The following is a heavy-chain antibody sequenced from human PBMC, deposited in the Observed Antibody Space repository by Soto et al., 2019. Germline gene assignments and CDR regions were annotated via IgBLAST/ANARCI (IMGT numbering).Heavy chain of an antibody. CDR3: ARGLGARYYGSGSYRWYNWFDP. D-gene: IGHD3-10*01. CDR1: GGSFSGYY. V-gene: IGHV4-34*01. CDR2: INHSGST. Sequence: SETLSLTCAVYGGSFSGYYWSWIRQPPGKGLEWIGEINHSGSTNYNPSLKSRVTISVDTSKNQFSLKLSSVTAADTAVYYCARGLGARYYGSGSYRWYNWFDPWGQGTLVTVSS. J-gene: IGHJ5*02.